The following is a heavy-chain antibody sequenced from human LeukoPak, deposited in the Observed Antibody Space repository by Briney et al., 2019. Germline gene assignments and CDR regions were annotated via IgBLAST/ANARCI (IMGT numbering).Heavy chain of an antibody. D-gene: IGHD3-16*01. CDR2: IYYSGST. J-gene: IGHJ6*04. CDR1: GGSFSGDY. Sequence: SETLSLTCAVYGGSFSGDYWDWIRQPPGKGLELIGYIYYSGSTNYNPSLKIRGPISVDMSKNKFSLKLSSVTAADTAVYYCARSARMLIQSAISQNPWTYMDVWGKGTTVSISS. CDR3: ARSARMLIQSAISQNPWTYMDV. V-gene: IGHV4-59*01.